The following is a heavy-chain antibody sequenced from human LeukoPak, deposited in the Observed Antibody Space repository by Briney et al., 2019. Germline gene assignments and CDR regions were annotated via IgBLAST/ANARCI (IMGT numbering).Heavy chain of an antibody. CDR2: IYYSGST. Sequence: SETLSLTCTVSGGSISSSSYYWGWIRQPPGKGLECIGYIYYSGSTNHNPSLKSRVTISVDTSKNQFSLKLGSVTAADTAVYYCARAGVPAAIEWWGQGTLVTVSS. CDR1: GGSISSSSYY. CDR3: ARAGVPAAIEW. D-gene: IGHD2-2*02. V-gene: IGHV4-61*05. J-gene: IGHJ4*02.